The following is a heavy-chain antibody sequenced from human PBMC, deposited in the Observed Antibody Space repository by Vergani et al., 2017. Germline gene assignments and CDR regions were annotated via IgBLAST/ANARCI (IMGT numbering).Heavy chain of an antibody. CDR2: INAGNGNT. CDR1: GYTFTSYA. CDR3: ARAGTIAARRGWFDP. Sequence: QVQLVQSGAEVKKPGASVKVSCKASGYTFTSYAMHWVRQAPGQRLEWMGGINAGNGNTKYSQKFQGRVTITRDTSASTAYMELSSLRSEDTAVYYCARAGTIAARRGWFDPWGQGTLVTVSS. J-gene: IGHJ5*02. V-gene: IGHV1-3*01. D-gene: IGHD6-6*01.